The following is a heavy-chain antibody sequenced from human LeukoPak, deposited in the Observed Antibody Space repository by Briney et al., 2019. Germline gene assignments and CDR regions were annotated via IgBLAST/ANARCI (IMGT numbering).Heavy chain of an antibody. CDR2: IYYSGST. V-gene: IGHV4-30-4*01. J-gene: IGHJ4*02. CDR3: ARDRGDFRWYIRLSAFDFDY. CDR1: GGSISSGDYY. D-gene: IGHD6-13*01. Sequence: SQTLSLTCTVSGGSISSGDYYWSWIRQPPGKGLEWIGYIYYSGSTYYNPSLKSRVTISVDTSKNQFSLKLSSVTAADTAVYYCARDRGDFRWYIRLSAFDFDYWGQGTLVTVSS.